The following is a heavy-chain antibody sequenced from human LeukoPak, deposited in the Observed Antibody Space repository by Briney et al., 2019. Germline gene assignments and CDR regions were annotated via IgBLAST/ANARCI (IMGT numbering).Heavy chain of an antibody. D-gene: IGHD2-15*01. Sequence: GASVKVSCKASGYTFTSYYMHWVRQATGQGLEWMGWMNPNSGNTGYAQKFQGRVTITGNTSISTAYMELSSLRSEDTAVYYCARGVVVVAATRSGDAFDIWGQGTMVTVSS. V-gene: IGHV1-8*03. J-gene: IGHJ3*02. CDR2: MNPNSGNT. CDR3: ARGVVVVAATRSGDAFDI. CDR1: GYTFTSYY.